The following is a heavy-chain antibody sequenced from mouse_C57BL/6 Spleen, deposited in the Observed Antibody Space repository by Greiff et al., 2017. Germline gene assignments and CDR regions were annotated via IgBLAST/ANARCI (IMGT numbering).Heavy chain of an antibody. CDR1: GFNIKDDY. CDR2: IDPENGDT. D-gene: IGHD1-1*01. V-gene: IGHV14-4*01. CDR3: TFYCGSSYPAWFAY. J-gene: IGHJ3*01. Sequence: EVKLMESGAELVRPGASVKLSCTASGFNIKDDYMHWVKQRPEQGLEWIGWIDPENGDTEYASKFQGKATITADTSSNTAYLQLSILTSEDTDVYYCTFYCGSSYPAWFAYWGQGTLVTVSA.